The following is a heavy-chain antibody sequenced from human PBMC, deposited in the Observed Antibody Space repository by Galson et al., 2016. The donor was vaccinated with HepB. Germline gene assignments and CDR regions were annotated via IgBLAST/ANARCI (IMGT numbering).Heavy chain of an antibody. CDR1: GASISSYY. CDR2: IYHSGST. D-gene: IGHD3-22*01. CDR3: TRDDSSGYYEGSYDD. Sequence: ETLSLTCTVSGASISSYYWSWVRQSPGKGLEWIGYIYHSGSTNYNPPLNGRGTISVDTSRTSFSLRLSSVTAADTAVYYCTRDDSSGYYEGSYDDWGPGTLVIVSS. V-gene: IGHV4-59*01. J-gene: IGHJ4*02.